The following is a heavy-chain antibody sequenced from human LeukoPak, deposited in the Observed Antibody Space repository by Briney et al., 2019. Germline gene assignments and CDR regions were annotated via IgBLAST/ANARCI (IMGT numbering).Heavy chain of an antibody. CDR1: GFTVSSNY. Sequence: GGSLRLSCAASGFTVSSNYMSWVRQAPGKGLEWVSVTYSGGSTYYADSVKGRFTISRDNSKNTLYLQMNSLRAEDTAVYYCARLDPHYYYGMDVWGQGTTVTVSS. V-gene: IGHV3-53*01. CDR3: ARLDPHYYYGMDV. CDR2: TYSGGST. J-gene: IGHJ6*02.